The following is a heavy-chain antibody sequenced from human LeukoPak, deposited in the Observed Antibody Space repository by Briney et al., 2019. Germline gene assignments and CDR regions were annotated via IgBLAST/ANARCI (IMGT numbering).Heavy chain of an antibody. V-gene: IGHV4-59*06. Sequence: SETLSLTCTVSGGSISSYYWTWIRQHPGKGLEWIGYIYYSGSTYYNPSLKSRVTISVDTSKNQFSLKLSSVTAADTAVYYCARGITMKNYYYGMDVWGQGTTVTVSS. D-gene: IGHD3-22*01. CDR2: IYYSGST. CDR3: ARGITMKNYYYGMDV. CDR1: GGSISSYY. J-gene: IGHJ6*02.